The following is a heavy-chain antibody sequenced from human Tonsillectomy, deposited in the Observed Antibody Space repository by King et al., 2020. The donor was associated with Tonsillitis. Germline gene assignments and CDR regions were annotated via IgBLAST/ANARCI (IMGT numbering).Heavy chain of an antibody. CDR3: ARDHNIRLPATGFVY. D-gene: IGHD2-21*02. V-gene: IGHV1-2*02. J-gene: IGHJ4*02. CDR1: GYTFTDYY. CDR2: INPNSGGS. Sequence: QLVQSGAEAKKPGASVRVSCKASGYTFTDYYMHWVRQAPGQGLEWTGWINPNSGGSNSAQKFQGRVTMTRDTSISAAYMELSRLRSDDTAVYYCARDHNIRLPATGFVYWGQGTLVTVSS.